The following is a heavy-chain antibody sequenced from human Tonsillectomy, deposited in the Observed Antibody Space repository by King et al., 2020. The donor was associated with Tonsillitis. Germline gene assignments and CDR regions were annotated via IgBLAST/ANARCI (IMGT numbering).Heavy chain of an antibody. CDR3: AKEGGYYDSSGYFSD. CDR2: ISGSGGKT. V-gene: IGHV3-23*04. J-gene: IGHJ4*02. Sequence: DVQLVESGGGLVQPGGSLRLSCAASGFTFSSYAMSWVRQAPGKGLEWVSAISGSGGKTYYADFVKGRLIISRDNSKNTLYLQMNSLRADDTAVYYCAKEGGYYDSSGYFSDWGQGTLVTVSS. D-gene: IGHD3-22*01. CDR1: GFTFSSYA.